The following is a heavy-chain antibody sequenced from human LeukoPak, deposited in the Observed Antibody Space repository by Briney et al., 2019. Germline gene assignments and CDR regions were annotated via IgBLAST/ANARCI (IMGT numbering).Heavy chain of an antibody. CDR1: GFTFSSYA. Sequence: QAGGSLRLSCAASGFTFSSYAMSWVRQDPGKGLEWISAISDSGGSTYYADSVKGRFTISRDNSKNTLFLQMNSLRAEDTAIYYCAKRFSSGWRYAFDIWGQGTMVTVSS. CDR3: AKRFSSGWRYAFDI. D-gene: IGHD6-19*01. V-gene: IGHV3-23*01. CDR2: ISDSGGST. J-gene: IGHJ3*02.